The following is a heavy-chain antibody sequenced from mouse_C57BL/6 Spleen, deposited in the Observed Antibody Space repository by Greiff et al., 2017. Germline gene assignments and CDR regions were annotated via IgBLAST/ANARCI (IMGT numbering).Heavy chain of an antibody. CDR2: IDPENGDT. V-gene: IGHV14-4*01. CDR1: GFNIKDDY. D-gene: IGHD1-1*01. J-gene: IGHJ3*01. Sequence: EVQLQQSGAELVRPGASVKLSCTASGFNIKDDYMHWVKQRPEQGLEWIGWIDPENGDTEYASKFQGKAPITADTSSNTAYLQLSSLTSEDNAVYCCTTDSSSWFAYWGQGTLVTVSA. CDR3: TTDSSSWFAY.